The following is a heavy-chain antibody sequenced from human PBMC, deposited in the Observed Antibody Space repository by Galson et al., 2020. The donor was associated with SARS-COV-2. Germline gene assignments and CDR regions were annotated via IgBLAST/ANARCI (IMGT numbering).Heavy chain of an antibody. CDR3: AKGVRPTAKYCCDS. Sequence: GESLKISCKGSGYSFTNYCIGWVRQMPGKGLELMGIIYPEYSDTTYSPSSQGLVTISADKSIGTAYLQWSSLKASDSAMYYCAKGVRPTAKYCCDSWGQGTLVTVSS. CDR2: IYPEYSDT. V-gene: IGHV5-51*01. D-gene: IGHD1-1*01. CDR1: GYSFTNYC. J-gene: IGHJ4*02.